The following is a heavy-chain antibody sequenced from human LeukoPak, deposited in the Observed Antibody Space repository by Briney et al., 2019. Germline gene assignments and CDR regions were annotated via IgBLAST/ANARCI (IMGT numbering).Heavy chain of an antibody. CDR2: ISAYNGNT. CDR1: GYTFTSYG. D-gene: IGHD2-2*01. CDR3: ARGSLAVLAARYGMDV. Sequence: ASVKVSCKTSGYTFTSYGISWVRQPPGQGLEWMGWISAYNGNTNYAQKLQGRVTMTTDTSTSTAYMELRSLRSDDTAVYYCARGSLAVLAARYGMDVWGQGTTVTVSS. V-gene: IGHV1-18*01. J-gene: IGHJ6*02.